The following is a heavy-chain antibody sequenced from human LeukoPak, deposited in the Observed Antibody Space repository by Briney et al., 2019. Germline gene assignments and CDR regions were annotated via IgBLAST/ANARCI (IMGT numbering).Heavy chain of an antibody. CDR3: ARAAIAVAGTANDAFDI. V-gene: IGHV1-69*02. CDR1: GGTFISYT. J-gene: IGHJ3*02. CDR2: INPILGIA. D-gene: IGHD6-19*01. Sequence: GSSVKVTCKASGGTFISYTISWVRQAPGQGLEWMGRINPILGIANYAQKFQGRVTITSDKSTSTAYMELSSVRSEDTGVYYCARAAIAVAGTANDAFDIWGQGTMVTVSS.